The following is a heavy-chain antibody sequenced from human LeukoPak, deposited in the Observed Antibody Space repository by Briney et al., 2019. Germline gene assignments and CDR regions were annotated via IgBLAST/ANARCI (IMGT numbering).Heavy chain of an antibody. J-gene: IGHJ4*02. CDR3: AVARGIVVVPAASFDY. D-gene: IGHD2-2*01. CDR1: GGSISGYH. CDR2: IYYSGST. Sequence: SETLSLTCNVSGGSISGYHWSWIRQPPGKGLEWIGSIYYSGSTYYNPSLKSRVTISVDTSKNQFSLKLSSVTAADTAVYYCAVARGIVVVPAASFDYWGQGTLVTVSS. V-gene: IGHV4-59*05.